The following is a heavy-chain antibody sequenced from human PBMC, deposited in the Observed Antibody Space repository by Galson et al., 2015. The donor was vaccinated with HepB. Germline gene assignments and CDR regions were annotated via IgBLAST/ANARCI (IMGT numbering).Heavy chain of an antibody. Sequence: SLRLSCAASRFMFSSSWMEWVRQAPGKGLEWVASIKEDGSEVYYVGSVKGRFTISRDNAKNSLFLQMDSLRAEDTAVYYCVRDKGRFCLDYWGQGTLVTVSS. CDR1: RFMFSSSW. V-gene: IGHV3-7*01. CDR2: IKEDGSEV. J-gene: IGHJ4*02. CDR3: VRDKGRFCLDY.